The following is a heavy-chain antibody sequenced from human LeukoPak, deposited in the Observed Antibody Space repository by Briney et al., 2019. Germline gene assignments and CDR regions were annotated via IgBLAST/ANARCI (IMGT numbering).Heavy chain of an antibody. CDR1: GFTFDDYA. CDR2: ISWNSGSI. J-gene: IGHJ4*02. D-gene: IGHD2-15*01. V-gene: IGHV3-9*01. Sequence: AGGSLRLSCAASGFTFDDYAMHWVRQAPGKGLEWVSGISWNSGSIGYADSVKGRFTISRDNAKNSLYLQMNSLRAEDTAVYYCASRVAYRYWGQGTLVTVSS. CDR3: ASRVAYRY.